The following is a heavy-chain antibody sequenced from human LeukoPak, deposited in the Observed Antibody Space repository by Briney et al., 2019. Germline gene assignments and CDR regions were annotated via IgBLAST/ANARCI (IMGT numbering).Heavy chain of an antibody. D-gene: IGHD6-19*01. Sequence: GGSLRLSCAASGFTFSSYAMHWVRQAPGKGLEGVAVISYDGSNKYYADSAKGRFTISRDNSKNTLYLQMNSLRAEDTAVYYCARDPEEIAVAGYSNYFDYWGQGTLVTVSS. V-gene: IGHV3-30-3*01. CDR2: ISYDGSNK. CDR3: ARDPEEIAVAGYSNYFDY. CDR1: GFTFSSYA. J-gene: IGHJ4*02.